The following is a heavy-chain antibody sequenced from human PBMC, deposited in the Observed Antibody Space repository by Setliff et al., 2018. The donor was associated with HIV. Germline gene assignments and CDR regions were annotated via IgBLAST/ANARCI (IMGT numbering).Heavy chain of an antibody. CDR1: GGSISGHY. CDR2: FHYSGST. J-gene: IGHJ4*02. V-gene: IGHV4-59*11. D-gene: IGHD3-22*01. CDR3: AREYYYKNFDY. Sequence: SETLSLTCTVSGGSISGHYWPWIRQAPGKGLEWIGSFHYSGSTSYSPSLRSRVTISVDTSKNQFSLKLSSVTAADTAVYYCAREYYYKNFDYWGQGTLVTVPQ.